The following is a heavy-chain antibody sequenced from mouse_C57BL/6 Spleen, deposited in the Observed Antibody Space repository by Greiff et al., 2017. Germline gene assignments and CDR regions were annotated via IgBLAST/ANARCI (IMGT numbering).Heavy chain of an antibody. CDR2: IYPGDGDT. D-gene: IGHD1-1*01. CDR1: GYAFSSYW. V-gene: IGHV1-80*01. J-gene: IGHJ1*03. CDR3: ARDYGSRSWYFDV. Sequence: QVQLKQSGAELVKPGASVKISCKASGYAFSSYWMNWVKQRPGKGLEWIGQIYPGDGDTNYNGKFKGKATLTADKSSSTAYMQLSSLTSEDSAVYFCARDYGSRSWYFDVWGTGTTVTVSS.